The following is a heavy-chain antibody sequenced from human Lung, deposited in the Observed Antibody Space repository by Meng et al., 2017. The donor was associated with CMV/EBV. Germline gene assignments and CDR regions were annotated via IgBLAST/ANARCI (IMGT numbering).Heavy chain of an antibody. Sequence: VHLQLYVPVPVQPPQTLSLTFAISGDIVASTSAAWHWIRQSPSRGLEWLGRTYYRSKWYHEYAVSVKSRITISPDTPKNQFSLQLNSMTPEDTAVFYCARGINGGCGDWGQGTLVTVSS. D-gene: IGHD4-23*01. CDR2: TYYRSKWYH. CDR1: GDIVASTSAA. CDR3: ARGINGGCGD. J-gene: IGHJ4*02. V-gene: IGHV6-1*01.